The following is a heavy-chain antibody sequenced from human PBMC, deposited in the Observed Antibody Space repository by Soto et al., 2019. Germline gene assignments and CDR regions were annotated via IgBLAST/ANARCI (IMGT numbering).Heavy chain of an antibody. CDR2: ISGDGSTT. Sequence: QAQLVESGGGLVKPGGSLRLSCAASGFTFSDYYTSWIRQAPGAGLEWVSYISGDGSTTYYADSVRGRFTISRDNAKNSLYLQMNSLRSEDTAVYYCASDRCADYLALWGQGTLVTVSS. J-gene: IGHJ4*02. CDR3: ASDRCADYLAL. D-gene: IGHD3-16*01. V-gene: IGHV3-11*01. CDR1: GFTFSDYY.